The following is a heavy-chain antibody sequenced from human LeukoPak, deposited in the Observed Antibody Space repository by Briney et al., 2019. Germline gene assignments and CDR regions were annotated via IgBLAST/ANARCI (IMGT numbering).Heavy chain of an antibody. CDR3: AKDRSYGSFDF. V-gene: IGHV3-20*01. D-gene: IGHD5-18*01. CDR1: GFTFDDHG. Sequence: GGSLRLSCAASGFTFDDHGMNWVRQAPGKGLEWVSGINWNGGSTFYADSVKGRFNITRDNAKNALYLQMNRLTAEATASVHCAKDRSYGSFDFWGQGTLVTVSS. CDR2: INWNGGST. J-gene: IGHJ4*02.